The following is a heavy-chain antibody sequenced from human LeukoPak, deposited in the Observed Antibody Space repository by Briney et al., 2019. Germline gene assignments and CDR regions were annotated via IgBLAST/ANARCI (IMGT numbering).Heavy chain of an antibody. J-gene: IGHJ3*02. CDR2: IKQDGSEK. V-gene: IGHV3-7*01. CDR3: ASQYYYDSSGYYRRDAFDI. CDR1: GFTFSSYW. D-gene: IGHD3-22*01. Sequence: QPGGSLRLSCAASGFTFSSYWMSWVRQAPGKGLEWVANIKQDGSEKYYVDSVKGRFTISGDNAKNSLYLQMNSLRAEDTAVYYCASQYYYDSSGYYRRDAFDIWGQGTMVTVSS.